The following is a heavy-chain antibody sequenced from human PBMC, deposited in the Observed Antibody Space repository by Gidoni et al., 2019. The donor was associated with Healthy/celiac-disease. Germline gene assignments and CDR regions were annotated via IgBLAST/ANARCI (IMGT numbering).Heavy chain of an antibody. CDR1: GYCFPNYW. Sequence: EVQLVQSGAEVKKPGESLRISCEGSGYCFPNYWFNWVRQMPGKGLEWMGRIDPSDSYTNYSPSFQGHVTISADKSISTAYLQWSSLKASDTAMYYCARVQKWGLETRPPNYWGQGTLVTVSS. V-gene: IGHV5-10-1*01. CDR2: IDPSDSYT. J-gene: IGHJ4*02. CDR3: ARVQKWGLETRPPNY. D-gene: IGHD6-6*01.